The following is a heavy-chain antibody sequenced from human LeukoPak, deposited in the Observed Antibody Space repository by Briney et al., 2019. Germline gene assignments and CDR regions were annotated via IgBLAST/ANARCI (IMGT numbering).Heavy chain of an antibody. V-gene: IGHV4-38-2*02. J-gene: IGHJ5*02. Sequence: SETLSLTCTVSGYSISSGYYWSWIRQPPGKGLEWIGSIYHSGSTYYNPSLKSRVTISVDTSKNQFSLKLSSVTAADTAVYYCARLGRLLWFGELLQDNWFDPWGQGTLVTVSS. D-gene: IGHD3-10*01. CDR1: GYSISSGYY. CDR3: ARLGRLLWFGELLQDNWFDP. CDR2: IYHSGST.